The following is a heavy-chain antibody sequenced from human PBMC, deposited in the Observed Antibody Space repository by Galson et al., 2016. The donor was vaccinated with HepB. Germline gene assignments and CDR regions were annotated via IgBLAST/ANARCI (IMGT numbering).Heavy chain of an antibody. CDR2: LYYSGST. V-gene: IGHV4-39*01. D-gene: IGHD4-11*01. J-gene: IGHJ4*02. CDR3: ARHGPVTTHFY. Sequence: SETLSLTCTVSDDSISSSRYYWGRIRQPPGKGLEGIGGLYYSGSTFYNPSLKSRVTLSADTSKKQFSLELNSVTAADTAVYYCARHGPVTTHFYWGQGTLVTVSS. CDR1: DDSISSSRYY.